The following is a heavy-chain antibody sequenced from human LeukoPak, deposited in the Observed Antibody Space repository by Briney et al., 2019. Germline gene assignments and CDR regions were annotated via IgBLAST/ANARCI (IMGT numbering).Heavy chain of an antibody. Sequence: ASVKVSCKVSGYTLTELSMHWVRQAPVKGLEWMGGFDPEDGETIYAQKFQGRVTMTEDTSTDTAYMELSSLRSEDTAVYYCATGRITMVRGRYFDYWGQGTLVTVSS. CDR1: GYTLTELS. V-gene: IGHV1-24*01. D-gene: IGHD3-10*01. J-gene: IGHJ4*02. CDR2: FDPEDGET. CDR3: ATGRITMVRGRYFDY.